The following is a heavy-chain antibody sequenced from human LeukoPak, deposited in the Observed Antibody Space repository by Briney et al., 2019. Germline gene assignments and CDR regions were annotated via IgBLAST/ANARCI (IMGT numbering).Heavy chain of an antibody. CDR1: GFSVTTDSYC. CDR3: ARDHFGSLDS. J-gene: IGHJ4*02. CDR2: DYCGGNT. Sequence: PSETLSLTCTVSGFSVTTDSYCWGWIRQPPGKGLEWIGYDYCGGNTNYDPSLKRRVTISVDTSKNQFSLTLTSVAAADTAVYFCARDHFGSLDSWGQGILVTVSS. V-gene: IGHV4-61*01. D-gene: IGHD3-10*01.